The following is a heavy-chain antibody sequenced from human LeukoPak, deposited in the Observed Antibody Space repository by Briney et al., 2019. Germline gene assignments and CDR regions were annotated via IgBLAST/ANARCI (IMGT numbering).Heavy chain of an antibody. CDR2: ISSNGGST. Sequence: GGSLRLSCAASGFTFSSYAMHWVRQAPGKGLEYVSAISSNGGSTYYANSVKGRFTISRDNSKNTLYLQMGSLRAEDMAVYYCAREGSSIAARLAEWGPIDYWGQGTLVTVSS. CDR3: AREGSSIAARLAEWGPIDY. V-gene: IGHV3-64*01. J-gene: IGHJ4*02. D-gene: IGHD6-6*01. CDR1: GFTFSSYA.